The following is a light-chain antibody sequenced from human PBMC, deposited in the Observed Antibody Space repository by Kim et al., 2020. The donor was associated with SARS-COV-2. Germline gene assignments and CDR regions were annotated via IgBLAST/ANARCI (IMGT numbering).Light chain of an antibody. CDR1: QGISRA. CDR2: DAS. CDR3: QQFINFPLT. J-gene: IGKJ4*01. V-gene: IGKV1D-13*01. Sequence: ASVGDRVTITCRASQGISRALAWYQQKPGRAPKLLIHDASSLESGVPSRFSGSGSGTEFTLTISSLQPDDFATYYCQQFINFPLTFGGGTKVDIK.